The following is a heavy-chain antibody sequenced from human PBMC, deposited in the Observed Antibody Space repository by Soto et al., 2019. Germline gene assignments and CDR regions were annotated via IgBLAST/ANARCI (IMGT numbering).Heavy chain of an antibody. V-gene: IGHV1-18*01. J-gene: IGHJ6*02. Sequence: GASVKVSCKASGYTFTSYGISWVRQAPGQGLEWMGWISAYNGNTNYAQKLQGRVTMTTDTSTSTAYMELRSLRSDDTAVYYCARVIVGATSPGYYYYGMDVWGQGTTVTVSS. D-gene: IGHD1-26*01. CDR3: ARVIVGATSPGYYYYGMDV. CDR2: ISAYNGNT. CDR1: GYTFTSYG.